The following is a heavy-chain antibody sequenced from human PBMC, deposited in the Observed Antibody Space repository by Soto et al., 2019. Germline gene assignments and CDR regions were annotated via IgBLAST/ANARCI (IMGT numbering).Heavy chain of an antibody. Sequence: GGSLRLSCAASGFTFSGSAMHWVRQASGKGLEWVGRIRSKANSYATAYAASVKGRFTISRDDSKNTAYLQMNSLKTEDTAVYYCTGRQSSGWYSPLSAFDIWGQGTMVTVSS. CDR3: TGRQSSGWYSPLSAFDI. V-gene: IGHV3-73*01. CDR2: IRSKANSYAT. J-gene: IGHJ3*02. CDR1: GFTFSGSA. D-gene: IGHD6-19*01.